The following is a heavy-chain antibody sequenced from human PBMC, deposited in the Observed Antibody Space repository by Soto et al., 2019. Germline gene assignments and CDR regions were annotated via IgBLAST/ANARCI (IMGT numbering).Heavy chain of an antibody. CDR1: GYTFNAFY. V-gene: IGHV1-46*02. CDR2: INPSGDGT. Sequence: ASVKVSFKAFGYTFNAFYMHWVRQAPGQGLEWMGVINPSGDGTSYAQKFQGRVTMTRDTSTSTVYMELSSLRSEDTAVYYCASLSGTSAAEPTFDYWGQGTLVTVSS. CDR3: ASLSGTSAAEPTFDY. J-gene: IGHJ4*02. D-gene: IGHD2-2*01.